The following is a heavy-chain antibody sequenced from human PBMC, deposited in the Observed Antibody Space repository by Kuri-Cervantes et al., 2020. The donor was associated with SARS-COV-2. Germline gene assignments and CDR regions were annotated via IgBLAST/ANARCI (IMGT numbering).Heavy chain of an antibody. J-gene: IGHJ4*02. D-gene: IGHD5-18*01. V-gene: IGHV4-59*05. CDR3: ARGVVDTAMAYYFDY. Sequence: SETLSLTCTVSGGSISSYYWSWIRQPAGKGLEWIGSIYYSGSTYYNPSLKSRVTISVDTSKNQFSLKLSSVTAADTAVYYCARGVVDTAMAYYFDYWGQGTLVTVSS. CDR1: GGSISSYY. CDR2: IYYSGST.